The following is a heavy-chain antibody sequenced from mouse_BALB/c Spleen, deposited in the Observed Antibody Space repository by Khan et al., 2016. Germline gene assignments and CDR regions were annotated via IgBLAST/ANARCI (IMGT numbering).Heavy chain of an antibody. V-gene: IGHV4-1*02. CDR2: INPDSSTK. J-gene: IGHJ3*01. D-gene: IGHD1-1*01. CDR1: GFDFSRYW. Sequence: EVKLLESGGGLVQPGGSLKLSCAASGFDFSRYWMSWVRQAPGKGLEWIGEINPDSSTKKYTTSLKDKITISRDKAKNTLYLQMSKVRSEDTALYYCASAGYYGYLAYLGQGTLVTVSA. CDR3: ASAGYYGYLAY.